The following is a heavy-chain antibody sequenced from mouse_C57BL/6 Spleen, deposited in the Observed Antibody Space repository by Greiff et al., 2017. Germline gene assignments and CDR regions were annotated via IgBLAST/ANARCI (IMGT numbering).Heavy chain of an antibody. J-gene: IGHJ2*01. CDR2: ISSGGSYT. V-gene: IGHV5-6*01. D-gene: IGHD1-1*01. CDR3: ARLITTVVATDC. Sequence: DVHLVESGGDLVKPGGSLKLSCAASGFTFSSYGMSWVRQTPDKRLEWVATISSGGSYTYYPDSVKGRFTISRDNAKDTLYLQRSSLKSEDTAMYYCARLITTVVATDCWGQGTTLTVSS. CDR1: GFTFSSYG.